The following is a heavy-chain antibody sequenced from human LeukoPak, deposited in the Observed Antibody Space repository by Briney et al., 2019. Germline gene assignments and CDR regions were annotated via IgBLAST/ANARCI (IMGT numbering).Heavy chain of an antibody. CDR1: GYTFTSYD. D-gene: IGHD6-19*01. V-gene: IGHV1-8*01. CDR2: MNPNSGNT. Sequence: ASVKVSCKASGYTFTSYDINWVRQATGRGLEWMGWMNPNSGNTGYAQKFQGRVTMTRNTSISTAYMELSSLRSEDTAVYYCARGDGAVAGNDYWGQGTLVTVSS. J-gene: IGHJ4*02. CDR3: ARGDGAVAGNDY.